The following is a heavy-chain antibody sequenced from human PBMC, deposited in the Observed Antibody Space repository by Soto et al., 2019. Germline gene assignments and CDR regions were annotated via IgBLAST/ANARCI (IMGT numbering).Heavy chain of an antibody. Sequence: PGGSLRLSCAASGFTFSSYWMHWVRQAPGKGLVWVSRINSDGSSTSYADSVKGRFTISRDNAKNTLYLQMNSLRAEDTAVYYCVNSPRGLKGGDYYGMDVWGQGTTVTVSS. D-gene: IGHD3-10*01. CDR2: INSDGSST. V-gene: IGHV3-74*01. CDR1: GFTFSSYW. J-gene: IGHJ6*02. CDR3: VNSPRGLKGGDYYGMDV.